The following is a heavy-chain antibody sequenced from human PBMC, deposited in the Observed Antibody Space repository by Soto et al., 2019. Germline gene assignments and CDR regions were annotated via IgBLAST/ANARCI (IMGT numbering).Heavy chain of an antibody. J-gene: IGHJ3*02. Sequence: PGESLKISCQGSGYSFTSYWIGWVRQMPGKVLEWMGIIYSGDSDTRYSPSFQGQVTISADKSISTAYLQWSSLKASDAAVYYCAQFEISGHGAFDIWGQGXMVTV. CDR3: AQFEISGHGAFDI. D-gene: IGHD3-9*01. CDR2: IYSGDSDT. V-gene: IGHV5-51*01. CDR1: GYSFTSYW.